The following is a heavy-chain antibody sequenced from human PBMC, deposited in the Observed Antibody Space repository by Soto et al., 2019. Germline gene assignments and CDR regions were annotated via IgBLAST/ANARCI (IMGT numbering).Heavy chain of an antibody. D-gene: IGHD3-16*01. J-gene: IGHJ5*02. V-gene: IGHV4-39*01. CDR2: IYYSGST. CDR3: ARPPLGGA. CDR1: GGSFSSSSYY. Sequence: QLQLQESGPGLVKPSETLSLTCTVSGGSFSSSSYYWGWIRQPPGKGLEWIGTIYYSGSTYYNPSIKSRVTISVDTSKNQFSLKLSSVTAADTAVYYCARPPLGGAWGQGTLVTVSS.